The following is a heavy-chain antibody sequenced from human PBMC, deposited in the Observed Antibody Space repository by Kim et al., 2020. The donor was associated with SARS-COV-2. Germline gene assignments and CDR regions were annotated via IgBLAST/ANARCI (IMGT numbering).Heavy chain of an antibody. CDR3: ARGGSGAAAGKFDY. J-gene: IGHJ4*02. D-gene: IGHD6-13*01. V-gene: IGHV6-1*01. Sequence: YAVSVKSRITINPDTSKNQFSLQLNSVTPEDTAVYDCARGGSGAAAGKFDYWGQGTLVTVSS.